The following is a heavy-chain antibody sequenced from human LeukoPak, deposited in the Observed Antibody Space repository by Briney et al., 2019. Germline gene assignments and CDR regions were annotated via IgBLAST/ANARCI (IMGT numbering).Heavy chain of an antibody. Sequence: GGSLRLYCAASGFTFSDYYMNWVRQAPGKVLEWVSSISSSSTIYYADSVKGRFTISRDNAKNSLYLQMNSLRAEDTAVYYCARVEVAVAIDYWGQGTLVTVSS. CDR2: ISSSSTI. CDR1: GFTFSDYY. J-gene: IGHJ4*02. D-gene: IGHD6-19*01. CDR3: ARVEVAVAIDY. V-gene: IGHV3-69-1*01.